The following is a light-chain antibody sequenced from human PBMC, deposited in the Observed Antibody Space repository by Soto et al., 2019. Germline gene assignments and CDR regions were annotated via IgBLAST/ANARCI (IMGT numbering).Light chain of an antibody. CDR1: QSVSKF. V-gene: IGKV3-15*01. CDR2: SAS. Sequence: EIVMTQSPATLSVSPGERITLSCRASQSVSKFLAWFQHKPGQAPRLLIYSASTRAIDVPDRFSGSGSGTEFTLTVSSLQSEDFAVYYCQQYNDWPWTFGQGTKVEIK. J-gene: IGKJ1*01. CDR3: QQYNDWPWT.